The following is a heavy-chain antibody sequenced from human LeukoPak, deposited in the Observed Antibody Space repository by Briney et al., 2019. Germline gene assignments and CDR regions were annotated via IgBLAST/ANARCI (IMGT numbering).Heavy chain of an antibody. CDR1: GSTFSDYA. D-gene: IGHD2-2*01. V-gene: IGHV3-30*18. Sequence: GRSLRLSCAASGSTFSDYAMHWVRQAPGKGLEWVAIISYDGSSEKYADSVKGRFTISRDNSRNTLYLEMKSLRAGDTAVYYCAKTRDCRSISCFQDFDRWGQGALVTVSS. CDR3: AKTRDCRSISCFQDFDR. CDR2: ISYDGSSE. J-gene: IGHJ4*02.